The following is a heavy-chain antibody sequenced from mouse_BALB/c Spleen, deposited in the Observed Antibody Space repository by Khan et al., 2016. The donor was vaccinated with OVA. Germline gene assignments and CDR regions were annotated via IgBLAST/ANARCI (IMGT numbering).Heavy chain of an antibody. D-gene: IGHD1-2*01. CDR1: GYSFTSFW. CDR2: IFSGNVDT. CDR3: TRGGYGSFAY. Sequence: EVQLQESGTVLARPGASVKMSCKASGYSFTSFWMHWVKQRPGQGLEWIGGIFSGNVDTIYNQKFKGKAKLTAVTAATTAYMDLSSLTNEDSAVYYCTRGGYGSFAYWGQGTLVTVS. J-gene: IGHJ3*01. V-gene: IGHV1-5*01.